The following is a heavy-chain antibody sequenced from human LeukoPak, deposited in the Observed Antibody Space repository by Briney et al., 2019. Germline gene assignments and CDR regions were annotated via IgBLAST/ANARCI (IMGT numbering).Heavy chain of an antibody. V-gene: IGHV1-69*06. J-gene: IGHJ4*02. CDR1: GGTFSSYA. Sequence: SVKVSCKAPGGTFSSYAISWVRQAPGQGLEWMGGIIPIFGTANYAQKFQGRVTITADKSTSTAYMELSSLRSEDTAVYYCARGHTAMVTEGYFDYWGQGTLVTVSS. CDR2: IIPIFGTA. D-gene: IGHD5-18*01. CDR3: ARGHTAMVTEGYFDY.